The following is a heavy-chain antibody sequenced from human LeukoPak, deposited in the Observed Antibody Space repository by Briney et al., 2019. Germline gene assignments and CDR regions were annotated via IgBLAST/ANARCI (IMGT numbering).Heavy chain of an antibody. V-gene: IGHV3-53*04. CDR1: GFTVSSNY. Sequence: GGSLSLSCAASGFTVSSNYMSWVRQAPGKGLEWVSVIYSGGSTYYADSVKGRFTISRHNSKNTLSLQMNSLRAEDTAVYYCARDSTVGYYYGMDVWGQGTTVTVSS. CDR3: ARDSTVGYYYGMDV. D-gene: IGHD4-17*01. CDR2: IYSGGST. J-gene: IGHJ6*02.